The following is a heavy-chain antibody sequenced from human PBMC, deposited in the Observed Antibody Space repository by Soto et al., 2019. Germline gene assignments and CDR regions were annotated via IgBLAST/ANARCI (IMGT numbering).Heavy chain of an antibody. J-gene: IGHJ4*02. V-gene: IGHV3-7*01. CDR1: GFTFSSYW. D-gene: IGHD3-3*01. CDR2: IKQDGSEK. Sequence: GGSLRLSCAASGFTFSSYWMSWVRQAPGKGLEWVANIKQDGSEKYYVDSVKGRFTISRDNAKNSLYLQMNSLRAEDTAVYYCARRPYDFWSGYAYDYWGQGTLVTVSS. CDR3: ARRPYDFWSGYAYDY.